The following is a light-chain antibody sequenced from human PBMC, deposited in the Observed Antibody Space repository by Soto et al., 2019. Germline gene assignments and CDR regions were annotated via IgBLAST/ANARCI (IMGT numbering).Light chain of an antibody. CDR1: QSVNNNF. Sequence: EIVLTQSPGTLSLSPGERVTLSCRASQSVNNNFLSWYQQKPGQAPRLLIYAASSGATGIPDRFSGSGSGTDFTLTINRLAPEDFVVYYCQYYGNSRITFGQGTRLE. CDR3: QYYGNSRIT. J-gene: IGKJ5*01. V-gene: IGKV3-20*01. CDR2: AAS.